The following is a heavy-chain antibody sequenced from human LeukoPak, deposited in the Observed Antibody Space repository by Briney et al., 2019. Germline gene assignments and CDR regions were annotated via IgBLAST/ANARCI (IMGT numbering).Heavy chain of an antibody. D-gene: IGHD5-18*01. V-gene: IGHV4-59*01. Sequence: SETLSLTCTVSGGSIRGYFWTWIRQPPGKALEWIGYIYYSGSTTYNPSLKSRVTMSVDTSKNQFSLKLSSVTAADTAVYYCARKPALVSTFDYWGQGTLVTVSS. CDR1: GGSIRGYF. CDR2: IYYSGST. J-gene: IGHJ4*02. CDR3: ARKPALVSTFDY.